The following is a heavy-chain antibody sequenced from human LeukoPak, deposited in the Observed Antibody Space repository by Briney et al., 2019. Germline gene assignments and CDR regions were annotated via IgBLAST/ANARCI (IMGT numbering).Heavy chain of an antibody. CDR3: ARVVVTYYDFWSGYYNGDAFDI. CDR1: GGSISSYY. Sequence: SETLSLTCTVSGGSISSYYWSWIRQPAGKGREWIGRIYTSGSTSYNPSRKSRVTMSVDTSKNQFSLKLSSVTAADTAVYYCARVVVTYYDFWSGYYNGDAFDIWGQGTMVTVSS. V-gene: IGHV4-4*07. CDR2: IYTSGST. J-gene: IGHJ3*02. D-gene: IGHD3-3*01.